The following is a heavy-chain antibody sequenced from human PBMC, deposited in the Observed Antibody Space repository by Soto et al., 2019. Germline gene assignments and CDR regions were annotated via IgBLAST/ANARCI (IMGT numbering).Heavy chain of an antibody. CDR3: ARDAIAAAGTASWFDP. Sequence: QVQLQESGPGLVKPSQTLSLTCTVSGGSISSGGYYWSWIRQHPGKGLEWIGYIYYSGSTYYNPSLKSRVTISVDTSKNQFSLKLSSVTAADTAVYYCARDAIAAAGTASWFDPWGQGTLVTVSS. J-gene: IGHJ5*02. V-gene: IGHV4-31*03. D-gene: IGHD6-13*01. CDR2: IYYSGST. CDR1: GGSISSGGYY.